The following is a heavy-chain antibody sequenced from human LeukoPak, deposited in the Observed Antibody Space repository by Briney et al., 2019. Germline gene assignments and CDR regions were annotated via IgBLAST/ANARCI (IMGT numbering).Heavy chain of an antibody. J-gene: IGHJ4*02. Sequence: SQTLSLTCAISGDSVSSNSAAWNWIRQSPSRGLEWLGRTYYRSKWYNDYAVSVKSRITINPDTSKNQFSLQLNSVTPEDTAVYYCASTAGSGSYYSVHFDYWGQGTLVTVSS. D-gene: IGHD3-10*01. CDR3: ASTAGSGSYYSVHFDY. CDR2: TYYRSKWYN. V-gene: IGHV6-1*01. CDR1: GDSVSSNSAA.